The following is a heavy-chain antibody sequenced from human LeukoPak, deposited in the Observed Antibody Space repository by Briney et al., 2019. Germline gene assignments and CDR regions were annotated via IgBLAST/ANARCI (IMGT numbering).Heavy chain of an antibody. CDR2: ISYDGSNK. Sequence: GRSLRLSCAASGFTFSSYAMHWVRQAPGKLLEWVAVISYDGSNKYCADSVKGRFTISRDNSKNTLYLQMNSLRAEDTAVYYCARDGSTDTSLVINNWFDPWGQGTLVTVSS. J-gene: IGHJ5*02. CDR3: ARDGSTDTSLVINNWFDP. CDR1: GFTFSSYA. V-gene: IGHV3-30*01. D-gene: IGHD3-9*01.